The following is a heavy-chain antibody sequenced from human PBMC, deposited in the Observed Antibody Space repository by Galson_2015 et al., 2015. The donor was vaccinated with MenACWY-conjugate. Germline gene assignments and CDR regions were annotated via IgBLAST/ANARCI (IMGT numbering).Heavy chain of an antibody. CDR3: ARHEPYINGYYGLDV. Sequence: SLRLSCAASGFTFSFYSMDWVRQAPGKGLEWVSSISSSSCHKNYADSVRGRFTISRDNAKNSLYLQMNSLRAEDTAVYYCARHEPYINGYYGLDVWGQGTTVTVSS. J-gene: IGHJ6*02. D-gene: IGHD4-11*01. V-gene: IGHV3-21*06. CDR1: GFTFSFYS. CDR2: ISSSSCHK.